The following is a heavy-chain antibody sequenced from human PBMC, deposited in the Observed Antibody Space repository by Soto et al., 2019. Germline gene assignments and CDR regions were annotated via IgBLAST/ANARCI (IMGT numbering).Heavy chain of an antibody. CDR1: GYTFTGYY. CDR3: ARDSDSSGWPDY. J-gene: IGHJ4*02. D-gene: IGHD6-19*01. Sequence: ASVKVSCKASGYTFTGYYMHWVRQAPGQGLEWMGWINPNSGGTNYAQKFQGRVTMTRDTSISTAYMELSRLRSDDTAAYYCARDSDSSGWPDYWGQGTLVTVSS. CDR2: INPNSGGT. V-gene: IGHV1-2*02.